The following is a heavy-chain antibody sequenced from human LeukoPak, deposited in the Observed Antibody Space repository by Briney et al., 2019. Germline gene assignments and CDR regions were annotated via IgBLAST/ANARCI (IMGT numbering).Heavy chain of an antibody. CDR2: IYHSGST. CDR1: GGSISSSNW. D-gene: IGHD6-13*01. Sequence: PSETLSLTCAVSGGSISSSNWWSWVRQPPGKGLEWIGEIYHSGSTNYNPSLKSRVTISVDKSKNQFSLKLSSVTAADTAVYYCAGQYSSSWYQQVYWGQGTLVTVSS. V-gene: IGHV4-4*02. J-gene: IGHJ4*02. CDR3: AGQYSSSWYQQVY.